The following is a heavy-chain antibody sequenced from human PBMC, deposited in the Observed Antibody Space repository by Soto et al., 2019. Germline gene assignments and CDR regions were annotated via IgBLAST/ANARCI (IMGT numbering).Heavy chain of an antibody. CDR1: GYTFTSYY. D-gene: IGHD3-22*01. V-gene: IGHV1-46*01. CDR2: INPSGGST. CDR3: AVGYYYDSSGYYLGY. Sequence: ASVKVSCKASGYTFTSYYMHWVRQAPGQGLEWMGIINPSGGSTSYAQKFQGRVTMTRDTSTSTVYMKLSSLRSEDKAVYYCAVGYYYDSSGYYLGYWGQGTLVTVSS. J-gene: IGHJ4*02.